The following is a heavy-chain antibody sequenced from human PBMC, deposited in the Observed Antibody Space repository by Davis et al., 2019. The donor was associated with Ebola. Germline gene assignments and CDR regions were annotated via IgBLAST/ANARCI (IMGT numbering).Heavy chain of an antibody. D-gene: IGHD2-2*02. Sequence: GGSLRLSCAASGFTFSSYSMNWVRQAPGKGLEWVSYISSSSSYTNYADSVKGRFTISRDNAKNSLYLHMNSLRAEDTAVYYCATANRAISGCGGQGTLVSVSS. CDR3: ATANRAISGC. V-gene: IGHV3-21*05. CDR1: GFTFSSYS. CDR2: ISSSSSYT. J-gene: IGHJ4*02.